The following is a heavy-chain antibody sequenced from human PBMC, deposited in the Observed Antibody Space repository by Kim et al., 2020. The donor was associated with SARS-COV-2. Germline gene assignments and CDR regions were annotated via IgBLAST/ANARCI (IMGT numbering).Heavy chain of an antibody. CDR1: GFTFSSYS. D-gene: IGHD6-19*01. J-gene: IGHJ6*02. Sequence: GGSLRLSCAASGFTFSSYSMNWVRQAPGKGLEWVSSISSSSSYIYYADSVKGRFTISRDNAKNSLYLQMNSLRAEDTAVYYCARGGSSSGWPRLGDYYYGMDVWCQGTTVTVSS. CDR3: ARGGSSSGWPRLGDYYYGMDV. V-gene: IGHV3-21*01. CDR2: ISSSSSYI.